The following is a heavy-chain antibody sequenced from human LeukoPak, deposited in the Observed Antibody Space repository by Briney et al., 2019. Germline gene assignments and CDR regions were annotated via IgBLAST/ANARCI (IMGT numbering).Heavy chain of an antibody. CDR2: VYYSGST. Sequence: SETLSLTCTVSGGSMSSYYWSWIRRPPGKGLEWIGYVYYSGSTNYNPSLKSRVTISVDTSKNQLSLRLSSVTAADAAVYYCARGRDGYKYHFDYWGQGTLVTVSS. CDR3: ARGRDGYKYHFDY. J-gene: IGHJ4*02. CDR1: GGSMSSYY. V-gene: IGHV4-59*01. D-gene: IGHD5-12*01.